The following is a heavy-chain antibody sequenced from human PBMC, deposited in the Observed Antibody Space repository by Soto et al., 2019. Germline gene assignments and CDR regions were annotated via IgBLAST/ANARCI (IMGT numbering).Heavy chain of an antibody. CDR1: GFAFSNYA. D-gene: IGHD6-6*01. J-gene: IGHJ4*02. CDR2: ISTSIDAT. V-gene: IGHV3-23*01. CDR3: AKDRTAAARNFDY. Sequence: PGGSLRLSCAASGFAFSNYAMHWVRQAPGKGLEWVSSISTSIDATYYADSVKGRFTISRDDSKNTLYLQMNSLRADDSAVYYCAKDRTAAARNFDYWGQGTQVTVSS.